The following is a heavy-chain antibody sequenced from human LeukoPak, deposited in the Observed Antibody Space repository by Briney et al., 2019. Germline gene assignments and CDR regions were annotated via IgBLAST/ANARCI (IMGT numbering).Heavy chain of an antibody. CDR1: GFTFDDYA. J-gene: IGHJ6*02. V-gene: IGHV3-9*01. D-gene: IGHD3-22*01. CDR2: ISWNSGSI. Sequence: PGRSLRLSCAASGFTFDDYAMHWVRQAPGKGLEWASGISWNSGSIGYADSVKGRFTISRDNAKNSLYLQMNSLRAEDTALYYCAKDMEYGDSSGYYYYGMDVWGQGTTVTVSS. CDR3: AKDMEYGDSSGYYYYGMDV.